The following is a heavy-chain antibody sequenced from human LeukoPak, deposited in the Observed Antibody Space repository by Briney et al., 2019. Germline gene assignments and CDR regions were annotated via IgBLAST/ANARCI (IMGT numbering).Heavy chain of an antibody. J-gene: IGHJ4*02. CDR3: ARLRFGFDFDY. CDR1: GGSISSSSYY. CDR2: IYYSGST. D-gene: IGHD3-10*01. Sequence: PSVTLSLTCTVSGGSISSSSYYWGWIRQPPGKGLEWIGSIYYSGSTYYNPSLKSRVTISVDTSKNQFALKLSSVTAADTAVYDCARLRFGFDFDYWGQGTLVTVSS. V-gene: IGHV4-39*01.